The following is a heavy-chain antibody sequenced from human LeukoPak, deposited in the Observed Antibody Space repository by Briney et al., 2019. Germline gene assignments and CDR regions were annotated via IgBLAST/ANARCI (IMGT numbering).Heavy chain of an antibody. CDR1: GYSFTSYG. CDR3: ARGMGYSYGHPQDAFDI. V-gene: IGHV1-18*01. D-gene: IGHD5-18*01. J-gene: IGHJ3*02. Sequence: GASVKVSCKASGYSFTSYGFNWVRQAPGQGLEWMGWMSAYNGKTNYAHSLQGRVTVTADTSTCTAYMELRSLRSEDTAVYYCARGMGYSYGHPQDAFDIWGQGTMVTVSS. CDR2: MSAYNGKT.